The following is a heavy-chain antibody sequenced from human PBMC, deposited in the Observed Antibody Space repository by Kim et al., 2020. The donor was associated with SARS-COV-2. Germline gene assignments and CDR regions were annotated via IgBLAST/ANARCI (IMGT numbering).Heavy chain of an antibody. CDR2: GNP. J-gene: IGHJ2*01. Sequence: GNPMYAQGFTGRFVFSLDTSVSTAYLQISSLKAEDTAVYYCARDRWYFDLWGRGTLVTVSS. CDR3: ARDRWYFDL. V-gene: IGHV7-4-1*02.